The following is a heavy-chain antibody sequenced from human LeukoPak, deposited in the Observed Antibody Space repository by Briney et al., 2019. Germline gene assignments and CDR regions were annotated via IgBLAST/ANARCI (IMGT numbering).Heavy chain of an antibody. V-gene: IGHV4-39*01. D-gene: IGHD3/OR15-3a*01. J-gene: IGHJ4*02. CDR2: IYYSGDT. CDR3: ARQTGSGLFILP. Sequence: WIRQPPGKGLEWIGSIYYSGDTYYNASLKSQVSISIDTSKNQFSLRLTSVTAADTAVYYCARQTGSGLFILPGGQGTLVTVSS.